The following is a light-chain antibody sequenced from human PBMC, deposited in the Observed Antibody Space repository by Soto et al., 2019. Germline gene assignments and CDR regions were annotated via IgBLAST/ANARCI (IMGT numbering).Light chain of an antibody. J-gene: IGKJ2*01. CDR1: HRITTY. V-gene: IGKV1-39*01. CDR3: QQSYSIPYT. Sequence: IQMTQSPSSLSASVGDRVTITCRASHRITTYLNWYQQKPGKAPKLLISTSGTLQRGVPSRFSGSGSGTDFTLTITALRPEDFANYFCQQSYSIPYTFGQGTKLEIK. CDR2: TSG.